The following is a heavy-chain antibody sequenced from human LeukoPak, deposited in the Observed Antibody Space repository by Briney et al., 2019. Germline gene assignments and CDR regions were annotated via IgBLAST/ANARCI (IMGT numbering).Heavy chain of an antibody. J-gene: IGHJ4*02. D-gene: IGHD2-15*01. V-gene: IGHV3-23*01. CDR1: GFTFDSYD. CDR2: ISSRGGNT. CDR3: VKEPPRYCTRASCFVDN. Sequence: QPGGSLRLSCAASGFTFDSYDMSWVRQAPGKGLEWVSGISSRGGNTYYADSVKGRLTISRDNSEKLLFLQMNSLRADDTAVYYCVKEPPRYCTRASCFVDNWGQGTLVTVSS.